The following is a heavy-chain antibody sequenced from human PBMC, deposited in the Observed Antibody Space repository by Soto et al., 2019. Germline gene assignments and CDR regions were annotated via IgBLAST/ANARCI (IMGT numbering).Heavy chain of an antibody. J-gene: IGHJ6*02. CDR2: IYCDDDK. D-gene: IGHD2-21*02. CDR1: AFSLSTGGVG. CDR3: IQSRCGGDCLQSYASYYYYGMDV. Sequence: QITLKESGPTLVKPTQTLTLTCTFSAFSLSTGGVGVGWIRQPPGKALEWLALIYCDDDKRYSPSLRSRLTITKDTSKNQVVLTMNNMDPVDTATYYCIQSRCGGDCLQSYASYYYYGMDVWGQGTTVTVSS. V-gene: IGHV2-5*02.